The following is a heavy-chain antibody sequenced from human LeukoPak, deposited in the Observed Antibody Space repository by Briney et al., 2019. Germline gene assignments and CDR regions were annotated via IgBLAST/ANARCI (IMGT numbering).Heavy chain of an antibody. D-gene: IGHD3-22*01. CDR1: GGCFSGYY. J-gene: IGHJ4*02. CDR3: ARERRYYDSSGYYSGPYFDY. CDR2: INHSGST. Sequence: SETLSLTCAVYGGCFSGYYWSWIRQPPGKGLEWIGEINHSGSTNYNPSLKSRVTISVDTSKNQFSLKLSSVTAADTAVYYCARERRYYDSSGYYSGPYFDYWGQGTLVTVSS. V-gene: IGHV4-34*01.